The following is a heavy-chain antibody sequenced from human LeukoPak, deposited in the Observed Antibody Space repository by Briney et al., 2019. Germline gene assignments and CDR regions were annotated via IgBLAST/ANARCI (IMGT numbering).Heavy chain of an antibody. CDR3: ARNEAAAGTHYFDY. Sequence: PGGSLRHSCAASGFTFSSHAMHWVRQAPGKGLEWVAVISYDGSNKYYADSVKGRFTISRDNSKNTLYLQMNSLRAEDTAVYYCARNEAAAGTHYFDYWGQGTLVTVSP. CDR1: GFTFSSHA. V-gene: IGHV3-30*04. J-gene: IGHJ4*02. CDR2: ISYDGSNK. D-gene: IGHD6-13*01.